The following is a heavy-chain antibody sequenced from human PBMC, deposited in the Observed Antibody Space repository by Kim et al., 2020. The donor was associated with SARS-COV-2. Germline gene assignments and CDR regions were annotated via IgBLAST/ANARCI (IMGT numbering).Heavy chain of an antibody. D-gene: IGHD6-19*01. J-gene: IGHJ2*01. CDR1: GITVSGNY. CDR2: MYGDGRS. V-gene: IGHV3-66*02. CDR3: ATRSSGWNSWYFDL. Sequence: GGSLRLSCAASGITVSGNYMTWVRQAPGRGLEWDSVMYGDGRSGYADSVKGRFSMSRDTSTNTVYLQMNTLSTEDTAVYYCATRSSGWNSWYFDLWGRGTLVTVSS.